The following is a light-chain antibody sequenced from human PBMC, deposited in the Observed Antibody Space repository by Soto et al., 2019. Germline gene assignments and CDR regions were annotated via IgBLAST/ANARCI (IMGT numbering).Light chain of an antibody. CDR2: GAS. Sequence: EIVLTQSPGTLSLSPGDRATLSCRASQSVTSTYLAWYQQKPGQAPRLLIYGASTRATGIPDRFSGSGSGTDFTLTISRLEPDDFAVYYCQQYGSSGTFGQGTKVDIK. J-gene: IGKJ1*01. CDR3: QQYGSSGT. CDR1: QSVTSTY. V-gene: IGKV3-20*01.